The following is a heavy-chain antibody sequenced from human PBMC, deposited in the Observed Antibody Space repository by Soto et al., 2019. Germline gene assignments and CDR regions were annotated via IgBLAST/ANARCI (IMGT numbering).Heavy chain of an antibody. CDR3: ARSQGSSTSLEIYYYYYYGMDV. D-gene: IGHD2-2*01. V-gene: IGHV1-69*01. CDR2: IITISDTT. J-gene: IGHJ6*02. Sequence: QVQLVQSGAEVKKPGSSVKVSCKASGCTFSSYAISWVRQAPGQGLEWMGGIITISDTTNYAQKFQGRVTITADESTSTAYMELSSLRSEDTAVYYCARSQGSSTSLEIYYYYYYGMDVWGQGTTVTVSS. CDR1: GCTFSSYA.